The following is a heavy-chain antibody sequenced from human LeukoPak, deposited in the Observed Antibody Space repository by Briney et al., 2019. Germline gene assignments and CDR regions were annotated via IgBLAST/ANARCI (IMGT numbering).Heavy chain of an antibody. J-gene: IGHJ6*02. CDR2: ISGSGGST. D-gene: IGHD3-16*01. CDR3: AKDLDGAHYYYGMDV. Sequence: GGSLRLSCAVSGFTFSSYAMSWVRQAPGKGLEWVSAISGSGGSTYYADSVKGRFTISRDNSKNTLYLQMNSLRAEDTAVYYCAKDLDGAHYYYGMDVWGQGTTVTVSS. V-gene: IGHV3-23*01. CDR1: GFTFSSYA.